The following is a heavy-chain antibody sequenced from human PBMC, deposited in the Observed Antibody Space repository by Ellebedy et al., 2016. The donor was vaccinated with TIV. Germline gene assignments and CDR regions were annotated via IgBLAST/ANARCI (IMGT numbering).Heavy chain of an antibody. CDR3: ASVIGLRNCNGAICSPPPPLDY. CDR1: GGTFSSYA. D-gene: IGHD2-15*01. Sequence: SVKVSCKASGGTFSSYAINWVRLAPGQGLEWMGGIIGMFGIPNYAKNFQGRVTITADEFTSTAYMELSSLRSDDTAVYYCASVIGLRNCNGAICSPPPPLDYWGQGTLVTVSS. J-gene: IGHJ4*02. CDR2: IIGMFGIP. V-gene: IGHV1-69*13.